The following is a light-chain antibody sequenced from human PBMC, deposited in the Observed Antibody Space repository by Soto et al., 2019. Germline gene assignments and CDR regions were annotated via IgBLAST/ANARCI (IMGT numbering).Light chain of an antibody. Sequence: DIQMTQCPSSVSASVGDRVTITCRASQAINKWLAWYQQKPGMAPRLLISAASSLQSGVPSRFSGSGSGTDFTLTISNLQPEDFATYFCQQANSFPLNFGGGTKVDIK. CDR3: QQANSFPLN. J-gene: IGKJ4*01. V-gene: IGKV1-12*01. CDR2: AAS. CDR1: QAINKW.